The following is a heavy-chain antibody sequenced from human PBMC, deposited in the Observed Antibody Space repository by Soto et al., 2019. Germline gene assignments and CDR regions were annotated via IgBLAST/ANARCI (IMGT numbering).Heavy chain of an antibody. Sequence: QVQLRESGPGLVKPSQTLSLTCSVSGASVAGGSYYWSWVRQPPGQGLEWIGYIPSRGRPSYNPSLTSRGTISADTYKNQLYLQLTSVTAADTAVYYCARDKYSGYDFGLWGQGTLVTVSS. V-gene: IGHV4-30-4*01. CDR2: IPSRGRP. CDR3: ARDKYSGYDFGL. D-gene: IGHD5-12*01. J-gene: IGHJ1*01. CDR1: GASVAGGSYY.